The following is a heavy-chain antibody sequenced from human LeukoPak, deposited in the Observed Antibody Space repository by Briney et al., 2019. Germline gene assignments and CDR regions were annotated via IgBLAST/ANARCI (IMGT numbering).Heavy chain of an antibody. D-gene: IGHD3-22*01. V-gene: IGHV1-2*02. Sequence: GASVKVSCKASGYTFTGYYMHWVRQAPGQGLEWMGWINPNSGGTNYAQKLQGRVTMTTDTSTSTAYMELRSLRSDDTAVYYCASGYYYDSSGGDAFDIWGQGTMVTVSS. CDR2: INPNSGGT. CDR3: ASGYYYDSSGGDAFDI. CDR1: GYTFTGYY. J-gene: IGHJ3*02.